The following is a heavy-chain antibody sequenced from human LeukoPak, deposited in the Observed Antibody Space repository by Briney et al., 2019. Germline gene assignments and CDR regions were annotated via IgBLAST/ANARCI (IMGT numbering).Heavy chain of an antibody. CDR2: IYYSGST. V-gene: IGHV4-39*01. J-gene: IGHJ4*02. D-gene: IGHD3-22*01. CDR3: ARRRRTYYYDSSGYGYFDY. Sequence: TSETLSLTCTVSGGSISSSSYYWGWIRQPQGKGLEWIGSIYYSGSTYYNPSLKSRVTISVDTSKNQFSLKLSSVTAADTAVYYCARRRRTYYYDSSGYGYFDYWGQGTLVTVSS. CDR1: GGSISSSSYY.